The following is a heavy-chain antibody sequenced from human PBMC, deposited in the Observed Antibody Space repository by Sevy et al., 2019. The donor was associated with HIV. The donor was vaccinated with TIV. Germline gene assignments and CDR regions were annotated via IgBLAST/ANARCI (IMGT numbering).Heavy chain of an antibody. J-gene: IGHJ5*02. CDR3: AREGGASSAWFENWFGP. CDR1: GGSITSYS. Sequence: SETLSLTCTVSGGSITSYSWSWIRQPAGKGLEWLGRIYSNGNSNYTPSLKSPVTMSVDTSNNQFSLKLTSVNPADTAVYFCAREGGASSAWFENWFGPWGQGTLVTVSS. D-gene: IGHD6-19*01. CDR2: IYSNGNS. V-gene: IGHV4-4*07.